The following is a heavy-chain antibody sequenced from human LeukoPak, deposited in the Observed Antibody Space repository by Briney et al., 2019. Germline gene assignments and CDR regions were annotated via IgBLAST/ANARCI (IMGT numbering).Heavy chain of an antibody. CDR3: ARDGSTTVTHNWFDP. CDR1: GFTFSSYG. V-gene: IGHV3-33*08. CDR2: IWYGGSNK. J-gene: IGHJ5*02. Sequence: PGRSLRLSCAASGFTFSSYGMHWVRQAPGKGLEWVAVIWYGGSNKYYADSVKGRFTISRDNSKNTLYLQMNSLRAEDTAVYYCARDGSTTVTHNWFDPWGQGTLVTVSS. D-gene: IGHD4-17*01.